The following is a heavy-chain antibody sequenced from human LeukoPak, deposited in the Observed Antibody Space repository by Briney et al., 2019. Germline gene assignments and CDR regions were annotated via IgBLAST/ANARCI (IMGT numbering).Heavy chain of an antibody. CDR3: AIAYESGSFYRAFAY. CDR1: GLNVAAYA. V-gene: IGHV3-43*02. D-gene: IGHD3-10*01. J-gene: IGHJ4*02. CDR2: ISGDSDNK. Sequence: PGGSLRLSWAASGLNVAAYAMYWVRQPPGKSLEWVSLISGDSDNKYSAASVKGRFAISRDNSKNSLYLQMNSLTTEDTALYYCAIAYESGSFYRAFAYWGQGALVTVSS.